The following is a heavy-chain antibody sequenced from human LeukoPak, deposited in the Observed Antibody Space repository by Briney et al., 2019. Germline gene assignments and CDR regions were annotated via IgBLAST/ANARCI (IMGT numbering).Heavy chain of an antibody. CDR1: GGTFSSYA. Sequence: SAVKVSCKASGGTFSSYAISWVRQAPGQGLEWMGRIIPILGIANYARKFQGRVTITADKSTSTAYMELSSLRSEDTAVYYCARDDCSGGSCYFLLYYWGQGTLVTVSS. CDR3: ARDDCSGGSCYFLLYY. D-gene: IGHD2-15*01. J-gene: IGHJ4*02. CDR2: IIPILGIA. V-gene: IGHV1-69*04.